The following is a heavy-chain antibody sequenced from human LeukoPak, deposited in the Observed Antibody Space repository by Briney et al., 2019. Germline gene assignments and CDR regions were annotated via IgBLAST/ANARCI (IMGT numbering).Heavy chain of an antibody. V-gene: IGHV3-33*01. CDR3: ARDTFTMVRGVIRYYYGMDV. CDR2: IWYDGSNK. J-gene: IGHJ6*02. D-gene: IGHD3-10*01. CDR1: GFTFSSYG. Sequence: HSGGSLRLSCAASGFTFSSYGMHWVRQAPGKGLEWVAVIWYDGSNKYYADSVKGRFTISRDNSKNTLYLQMNSPRAEDTAVYYCARDTFTMVRGVIRYYYGMDVWGQGTTVTVSS.